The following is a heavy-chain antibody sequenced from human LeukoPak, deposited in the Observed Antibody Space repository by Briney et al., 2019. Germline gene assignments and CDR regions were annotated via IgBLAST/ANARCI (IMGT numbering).Heavy chain of an antibody. V-gene: IGHV3-23*01. CDR2: ISGSGGST. J-gene: IGHJ4*02. Sequence: PGGSLRLSCAASGFTFSSYAMGWVRQAPGKGLEWVSAISGSGGSTYYADSVKGRFTISRDNSKNTLYLQMNSLRAEDTAVYYCAKAEMVRGVIPDYWGQGTLVTVSS. D-gene: IGHD3-10*01. CDR3: AKAEMVRGVIPDY. CDR1: GFTFSSYA.